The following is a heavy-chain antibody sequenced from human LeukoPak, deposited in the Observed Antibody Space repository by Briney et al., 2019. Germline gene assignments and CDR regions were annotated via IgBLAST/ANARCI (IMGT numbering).Heavy chain of an antibody. J-gene: IGHJ4*02. CDR3: ARAWDSSGLDLAY. Sequence: SETLSLTCIVSGDSISYGYWSWLRQPPGKGLEWIGYIYYSGSTNYNPSLKSRVTISVDTSKNQFSLKLSSVTAADTAVYYCARAWDSSGLDLAYWGQGTLVTVSS. D-gene: IGHD3-22*01. CDR2: IYYSGST. CDR1: GDSISYGY. V-gene: IGHV4-59*01.